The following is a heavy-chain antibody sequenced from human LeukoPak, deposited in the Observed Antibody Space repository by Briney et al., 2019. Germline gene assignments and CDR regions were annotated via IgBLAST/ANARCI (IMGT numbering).Heavy chain of an antibody. D-gene: IGHD4-17*01. V-gene: IGHV3-48*01. CDR3: ARATVTTSSGY. CDR2: ISLSSSSI. J-gene: IGHJ4*02. CDR1: GFTFSHYG. Sequence: GGSLRLSCAASGFTFSHYGMHWVRQAPGKGLEWVSYISLSSSSIYYADSLKGRFTISRDNAKNSLYLQMNSLRAEDTAVYYCARATVTTSSGYWGQGTLVTVSS.